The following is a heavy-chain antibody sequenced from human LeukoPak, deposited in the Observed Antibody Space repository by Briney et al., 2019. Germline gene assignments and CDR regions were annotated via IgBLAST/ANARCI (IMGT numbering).Heavy chain of an antibody. D-gene: IGHD1-7*01. Sequence: GGSLRLSCAASGFTFSSYWMTWVRQAPRKGLEWVANIKYDGSEKYCIDSVKGRFTISRDNAKSSVDLQMTSLRAEDTGIYYCARGTTGGYWGQGTLVTVSS. CDR2: IKYDGSEK. J-gene: IGHJ4*02. V-gene: IGHV3-7*03. CDR1: GFTFSSYW. CDR3: ARGTTGGY.